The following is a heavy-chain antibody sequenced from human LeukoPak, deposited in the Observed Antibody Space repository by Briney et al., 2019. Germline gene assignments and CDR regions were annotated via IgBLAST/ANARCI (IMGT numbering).Heavy chain of an antibody. CDR2: ISGSGGST. CDR1: RFTFISYA. D-gene: IGHD1-26*01. J-gene: IGHJ3*02. Sequence: PGGSLRLSCAASRFTFISYAMSWVRQAPGKGLEWVSGISGSGGSTNYADSVKGRFTISRDNSKNTLYLQMNSLRAEDTAVYHFAKDSRYSGNIKAFDIWGQGTMVTVSS. V-gene: IGHV3-23*01. CDR3: AKDSRYSGNIKAFDI.